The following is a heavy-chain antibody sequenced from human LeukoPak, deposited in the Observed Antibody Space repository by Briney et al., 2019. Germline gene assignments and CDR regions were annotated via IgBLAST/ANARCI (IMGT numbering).Heavy chain of an antibody. Sequence: PSETLSLTCAVYGGSFSGYYWSWIRQPPGKGLEWIGEINHSGSTNYNPSLKSRVTISVDTSKNQFSLKLSSVTAADTAVYYCARGRARGYSYGYDYWGQGTLVTVSS. V-gene: IGHV4-34*01. D-gene: IGHD5-18*01. CDR2: INHSGST. CDR1: GGSFSGYY. J-gene: IGHJ4*02. CDR3: ARGRARGYSYGYDY.